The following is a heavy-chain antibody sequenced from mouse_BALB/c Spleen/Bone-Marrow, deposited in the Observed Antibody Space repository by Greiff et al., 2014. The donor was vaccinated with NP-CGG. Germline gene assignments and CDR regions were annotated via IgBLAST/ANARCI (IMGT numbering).Heavy chain of an antibody. CDR2: IHPYNDGT. J-gene: IGHJ2*01. CDR3: ARTILGYYFDY. Sequence: VQLKESGPEPVNPGASVKMSCKASGYTFTSYVMHWVKQKPGQGLEWIGYIHPYNDGTKYNERFKGKATLTSDKSSSTAYMELSSLTSEDSAVYYCARTILGYYFDYWGQGTTLTVSS. V-gene: IGHV1-14*01. CDR1: GYTFTSYV. D-gene: IGHD2-10*02.